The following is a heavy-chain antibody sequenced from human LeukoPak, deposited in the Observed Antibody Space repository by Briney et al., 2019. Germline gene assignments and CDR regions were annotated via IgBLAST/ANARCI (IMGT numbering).Heavy chain of an antibody. V-gene: IGHV4-4*07. CDR3: ARDLSGSLYFDY. CDR2: LYISGST. CDR1: GASISSYY. Sequence: SETLSLTCTVSGASISSYYYNWIRQTAGRGLEWIGRLYISGSTDYNPSLKSRVTISVDTSNNQFSPNLNFVTAADTAVYFCARDLSGSLYFDYWGQGVLVTVSS. D-gene: IGHD3-10*01. J-gene: IGHJ4*02.